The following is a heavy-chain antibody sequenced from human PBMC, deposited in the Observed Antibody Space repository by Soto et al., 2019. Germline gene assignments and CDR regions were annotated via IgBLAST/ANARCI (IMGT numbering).Heavy chain of an antibody. V-gene: IGHV4-34*01. Sequence: PSYSLSLSGAVYGGAFRGYYWSWIRQPPGKGLEWIGEINHSGSTNYNPSLKSRVTISVDTSKNQFSLKLNSVTAADTAVYFCARGRVSSGWYRDYWGQGTLVTVSS. J-gene: IGHJ4*02. CDR3: ARGRVSSGWYRDY. CDR2: INHSGST. D-gene: IGHD6-19*01. CDR1: GGAFRGYY.